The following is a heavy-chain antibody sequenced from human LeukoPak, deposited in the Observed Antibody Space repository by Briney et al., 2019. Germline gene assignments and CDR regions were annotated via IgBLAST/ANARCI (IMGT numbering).Heavy chain of an antibody. CDR3: ARNSYSSGYYLGGYYYGMDV. CDR2: ISSSGSTI. J-gene: IGHJ6*02. Sequence: PGGSLRLSCAASGFTFSSYEMNWVRQAPGKGLEWVSYISSSGSTIYYADSVKGRFTISRDNAKNSLYLRTNSLRAEDTAVYYCARNSYSSGYYLGGYYYGMDVWGQGTTVTVSS. D-gene: IGHD3-22*01. CDR1: GFTFSSYE. V-gene: IGHV3-48*03.